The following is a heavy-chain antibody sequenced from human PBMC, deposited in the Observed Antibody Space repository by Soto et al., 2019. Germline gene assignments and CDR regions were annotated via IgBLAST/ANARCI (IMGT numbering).Heavy chain of an antibody. CDR3: ARDESQVVPAASYFDY. Sequence: PGGSLRLSCAASGFTFSSYSMNWVRQAPGKGLEWVSSISSSSSYIYYADSVKGRFTISRDNAKNSLYLQMNSLRAEDTAVYYCARDESQVVPAASYFDYWGQGTLVTVSS. D-gene: IGHD2-2*01. V-gene: IGHV3-21*01. J-gene: IGHJ4*02. CDR2: ISSSSSYI. CDR1: GFTFSSYS.